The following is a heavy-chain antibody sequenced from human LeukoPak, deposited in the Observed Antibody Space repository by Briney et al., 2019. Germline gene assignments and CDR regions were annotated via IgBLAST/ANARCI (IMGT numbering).Heavy chain of an antibody. D-gene: IGHD6-13*01. J-gene: IGHJ2*01. CDR3: ARVSSSWYQDWYFDL. CDR2: ILYSGRT. CDR1: GGSISSSSYY. V-gene: IGHV4-39*01. Sequence: SETLSLTCSVSGGSISSSSYYWGWIRQPPGKGLEWIGSILYSGRTYYNPSLKSRVTISVDTSKNQFSLKLSSVTAADTAVYYCARVSSSWYQDWYFDLWGRGTLVTVSS.